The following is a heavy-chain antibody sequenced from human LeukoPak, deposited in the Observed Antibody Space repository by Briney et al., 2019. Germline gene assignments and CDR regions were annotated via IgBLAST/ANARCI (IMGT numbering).Heavy chain of an antibody. CDR2: IYTSGST. Sequence: NPSETLSLTCTVSGGSISSYYWSWIRQPAGKGLEWIGRIYTSGSTYYNPSLKSRLTISADTSKNQFSLNVSSVTAADTAVYYCARATSSYFYYMDVWGKGTTVTISS. V-gene: IGHV4-4*07. D-gene: IGHD5-12*01. J-gene: IGHJ6*03. CDR3: ARATSSYFYYMDV. CDR1: GGSISSYY.